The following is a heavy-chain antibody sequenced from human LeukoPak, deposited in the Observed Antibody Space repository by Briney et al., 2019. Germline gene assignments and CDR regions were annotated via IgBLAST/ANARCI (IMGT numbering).Heavy chain of an antibody. Sequence: SETLSLTCTVSGGSISSGSYYWSWIRQPAGKGLEWIGRIYTSGSTNYNPSLKSRVTISVDTSKNQFSLKLSSVTAADTAVYYCARDSDNRDADWFDPWGQGTLVTVSS. J-gene: IGHJ5*02. D-gene: IGHD1-14*01. CDR2: IYTSGST. V-gene: IGHV4-61*02. CDR1: GGSISSGSYY. CDR3: ARDSDNRDADWFDP.